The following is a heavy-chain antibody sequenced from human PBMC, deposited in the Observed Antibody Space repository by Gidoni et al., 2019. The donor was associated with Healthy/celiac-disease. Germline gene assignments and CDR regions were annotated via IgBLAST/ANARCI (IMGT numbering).Heavy chain of an antibody. J-gene: IGHJ6*02. CDR3: ARTSSSWYLDV. D-gene: IGHD6-13*01. CDR2: ISAYNGNT. Sequence: QVQLVQSGAEVKKPGASVQVSCKAAGYTFTSYGRSWVRQAPGQGLEWMGWISAYNGNTNYAQKLQVRVTMTTDTSTSTAYMVLRSLRSADTAVYYCARTSSSWYLDVWGQGTTVTVSS. CDR1: GYTFTSYG. V-gene: IGHV1-18*01.